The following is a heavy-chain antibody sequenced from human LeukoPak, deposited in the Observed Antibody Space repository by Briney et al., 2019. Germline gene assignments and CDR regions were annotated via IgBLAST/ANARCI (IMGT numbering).Heavy chain of an antibody. V-gene: IGHV3-30*18. D-gene: IGHD6-6*01. CDR3: AKDWGSSAGFDY. Sequence: GGSLRLSCAASGFTFSSYSMHWVRQAPGKGLEWVAVISYDGSNKYYADSVKGRFTISRDNSKNTLYLQMNSLRAEDTAVYYCAKDWGSSAGFDYWGQGTLVTVSS. CDR2: ISYDGSNK. CDR1: GFTFSSYS. J-gene: IGHJ4*02.